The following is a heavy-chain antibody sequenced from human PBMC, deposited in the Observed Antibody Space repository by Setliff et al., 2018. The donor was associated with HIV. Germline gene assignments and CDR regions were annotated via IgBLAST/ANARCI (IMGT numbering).Heavy chain of an antibody. CDR2: INPNSGGT. CDR3: ARGWATGADSSPLDV. J-gene: IGHJ6*04. D-gene: IGHD6-19*01. Sequence: ASVKVSCKASGYTFTAYYMHWVRQAPGQGLEWMGRINPNSGGTKYGQKFQGRVTMTRDTSMSTAYMELNRLISDDTAVYYCARGWATGADSSPLDVWGKGTTVTVSS. V-gene: IGHV1-2*06. CDR1: GYTFTAYY.